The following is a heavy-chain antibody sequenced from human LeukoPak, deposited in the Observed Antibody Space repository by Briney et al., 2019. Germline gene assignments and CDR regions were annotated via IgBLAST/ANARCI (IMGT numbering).Heavy chain of an antibody. CDR3: AKDLWVRDGYNPEVGTDY. D-gene: IGHD5-24*01. CDR2: ISSSSSYI. J-gene: IGHJ4*02. Sequence: PGGSLRLSCAASGFTFSSYSMNWVRQAPGKGLEWVSSISSSSSYIYYADSVKGRFTISRDNAKNSLYLQMNSLRAEDTAVYYCAKDLWVRDGYNPEVGTDYWGQGTLVTVSS. V-gene: IGHV3-21*01. CDR1: GFTFSSYS.